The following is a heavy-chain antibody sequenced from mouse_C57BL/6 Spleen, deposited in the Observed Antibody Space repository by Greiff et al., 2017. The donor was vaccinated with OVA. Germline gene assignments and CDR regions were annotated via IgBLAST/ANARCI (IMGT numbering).Heavy chain of an antibody. D-gene: IGHD2-3*01. CDR2: INPGSGGT. V-gene: IGHV1-54*01. J-gene: IGHJ4*01. CDR3: ARWDDGYYEGAMDY. CDR1: GYAFTNYL. Sequence: QVQLQQSGAELVRPGTSVKVSCKASGYAFTNYLIEWVKQRPGQGLEWIGVINPGSGGTNYNEKFKGKATLTADKSSSTAYMQLSSLTSEDSAVYFCARWDDGYYEGAMDYWGQGTSVTVSS.